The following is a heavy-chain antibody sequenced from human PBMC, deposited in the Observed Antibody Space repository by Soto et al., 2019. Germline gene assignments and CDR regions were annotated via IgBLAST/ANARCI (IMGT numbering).Heavy chain of an antibody. D-gene: IGHD3-10*01. V-gene: IGHV4-4*02. CDR2: IYHSGIT. J-gene: IGHJ5*02. CDR3: ARCGNYNGEGFDP. Sequence: QVQLHESGPGLVKPSGLVKPSRTLSLTCAVSGGSISSSHWWSWVRQSPGKGLEWIGDIYHSGITNYNPSLKSRVIMSVDKSKNQFSLNLTSVTGADTAVYFCARCGNYNGEGFDPWGQGTLVTVSS. CDR1: GGSISSSHW.